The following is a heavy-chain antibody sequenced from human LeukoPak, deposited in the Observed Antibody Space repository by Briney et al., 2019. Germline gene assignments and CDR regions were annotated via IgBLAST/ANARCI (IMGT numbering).Heavy chain of an antibody. CDR1: GGTFSSYA. J-gene: IGHJ6*02. Sequence: ASVKVSCKASGGTFSSYAISWVRQAPGQGLEWMGWISAYNGNTNYAQKLQGRVTMTTDTSTSTAYMELSSLRSEDTAVYYCAAGTTDWRRFLEWPTDTIHTDYFYYGMDVWGQGTTVTVSS. CDR3: AAGTTDWRRFLEWPTDTIHTDYFYYGMDV. D-gene: IGHD3-3*01. V-gene: IGHV1-18*01. CDR2: ISAYNGNT.